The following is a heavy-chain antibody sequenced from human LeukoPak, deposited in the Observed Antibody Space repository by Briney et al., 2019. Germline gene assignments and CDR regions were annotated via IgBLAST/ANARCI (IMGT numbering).Heavy chain of an antibody. J-gene: IGHJ4*02. V-gene: IGHV3-30*18. CDR2: ISYDGGNK. Sequence: GGSLRLSCAASGFTFSSNGVHWVRQAPGKGLEWVALISYDGGNKFYADSVRGRFIISRDNSKNALYLQMNSLRVDDTAVYYCAKDYATRWALDYSGPGTLVTASS. D-gene: IGHD2-2*01. CDR1: GFTFSSNG. CDR3: AKDYATRWALDY.